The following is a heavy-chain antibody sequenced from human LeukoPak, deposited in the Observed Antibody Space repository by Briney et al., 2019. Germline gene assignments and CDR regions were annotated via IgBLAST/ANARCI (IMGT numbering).Heavy chain of an antibody. V-gene: IGHV3-53*01. CDR3: ARARTEWELLIGFDY. D-gene: IGHD1-26*01. CDR1: GFTVSSNY. CDR2: IYSGGST. Sequence: GGSLRLSCAASGFTVSSNYMNWVRQAPGKGLEWVSVIYSGGSTYYADSVKGRFTISRDDSKNTLYLQMNSLRAEDTAVYYCARARTEWELLIGFDYWGLGTLVTVSS. J-gene: IGHJ4*02.